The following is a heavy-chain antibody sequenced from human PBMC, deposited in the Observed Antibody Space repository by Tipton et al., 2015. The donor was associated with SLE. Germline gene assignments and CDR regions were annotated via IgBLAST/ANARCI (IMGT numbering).Heavy chain of an antibody. Sequence: SLRLSCAASGFTFSSYAMSWVRQAPGKGLEWVSAISGSGGSTYYADSVKGRFTISRDNSKNTLYLQMNSLRAEDTAVYYCAKDPHPWGWYSSSLGGYFDYWGQGTLVTVSS. D-gene: IGHD6-6*01. J-gene: IGHJ4*02. CDR2: ISGSGGST. V-gene: IGHV3-23*01. CDR1: GFTFSSYA. CDR3: AKDPHPWGWYSSSLGGYFDY.